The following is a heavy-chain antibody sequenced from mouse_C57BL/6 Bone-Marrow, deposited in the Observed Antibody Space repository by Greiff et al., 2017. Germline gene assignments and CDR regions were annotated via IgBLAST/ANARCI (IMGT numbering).Heavy chain of an antibody. J-gene: IGHJ2*01. Sequence: QVQLQQPGAELVKPGASVKMSCKASGYTFTSYWITWVKQRPGQGLEWIGDIYPGTGSTNYNEKFKSKATLTVDTSSSTAYMQLSSLTSEDSAVYYCARDTTLVATGYFDYWGQGTTLTVSA. V-gene: IGHV1-55*01. D-gene: IGHD1-1*01. CDR2: IYPGTGST. CDR1: GYTFTSYW. CDR3: ARDTTLVATGYFDY.